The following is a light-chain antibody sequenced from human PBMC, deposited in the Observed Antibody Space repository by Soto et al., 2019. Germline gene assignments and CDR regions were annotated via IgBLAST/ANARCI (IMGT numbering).Light chain of an antibody. Sequence: DIQATQSPSSVSASVGDRVTIACRASQDIAGFLAWYQHKPGRAPELLIRTASSLQSGVPSRFTGSGSGTDFTLTINSLQPEDSATYFCQEYYTYPWTFGQGTKVDIK. J-gene: IGKJ1*01. CDR1: QDIAGF. V-gene: IGKV1D-12*01. CDR3: QEYYTYPWT. CDR2: TAS.